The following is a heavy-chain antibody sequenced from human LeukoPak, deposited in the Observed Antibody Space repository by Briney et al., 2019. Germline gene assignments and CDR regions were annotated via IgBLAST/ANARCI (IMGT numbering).Heavy chain of an antibody. CDR1: GGSISSGSYY. Sequence: PSQTLSLTCTVSGGSISSGSYYWSWIRQPAGKGLEWIGRIYTSGSTNYNPSLKSRVTISVDTSKNQFSLKLSSVTAADTAVYYCARLEYCTNGVCYTSGFDYWGQGTLVTVSS. CDR2: IYTSGST. D-gene: IGHD2-8*01. J-gene: IGHJ4*02. CDR3: ARLEYCTNGVCYTSGFDY. V-gene: IGHV4-61*02.